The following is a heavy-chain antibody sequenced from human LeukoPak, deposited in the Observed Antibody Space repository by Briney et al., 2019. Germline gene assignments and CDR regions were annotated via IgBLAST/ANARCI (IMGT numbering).Heavy chain of an antibody. CDR2: ISSSSSYK. J-gene: IGHJ4*02. Sequence: GGSLRLSCAASGFTFSSYSMNWVRQAPGKGLEWVSSISSSSSYKYYADSVKGRFTISRDNAKNSLYLQINSLRAEDTAVYNCARENDYGEYAGYFDYWGQGTLVTVSS. CDR3: ARENDYGEYAGYFDY. D-gene: IGHD4-17*01. CDR1: GFTFSSYS. V-gene: IGHV3-21*01.